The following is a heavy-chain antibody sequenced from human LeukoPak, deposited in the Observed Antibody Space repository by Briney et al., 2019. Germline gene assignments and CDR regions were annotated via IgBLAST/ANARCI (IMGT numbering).Heavy chain of an antibody. CDR2: INPSGGST. V-gene: IGHV1-46*01. CDR3: ARSSGNGGFDY. J-gene: IGHJ4*02. Sequence: ASVKVSCKASVYRFTSYYLHWVRQAPRQGLEWMGIINPSGGSTSYAQKFQGRVTMTRDTSTSTVYMELSSLRSEDTAVYYCARSSGNGGFDYSGQGTLVTVSS. D-gene: IGHD3-3*01. CDR1: VYRFTSYY.